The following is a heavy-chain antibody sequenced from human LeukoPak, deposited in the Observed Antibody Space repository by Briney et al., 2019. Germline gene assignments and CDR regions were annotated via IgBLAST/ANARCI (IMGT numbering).Heavy chain of an antibody. J-gene: IGHJ5*02. D-gene: IGHD2-15*01. CDR3: ARVRQRVVVAATPNNWFDP. CDR2: IYYSGST. CDR1: GGSISSYY. V-gene: IGHV4-59*12. Sequence: PSETLSLTCTVSGGSISSYYWSWIRQPPGKGLEWIGYIYYSGSTNYNPSLKSRVTISVDTSKNQFSLRLSSVTAADTAVYYCARVRQRVVVAATPNNWFDPWGQGTLVTVSS.